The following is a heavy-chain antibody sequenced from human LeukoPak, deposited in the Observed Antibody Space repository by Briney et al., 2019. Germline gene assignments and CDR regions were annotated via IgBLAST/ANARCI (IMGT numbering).Heavy chain of an antibody. V-gene: IGHV1-2*02. CDR1: GYTFTGYH. CDR3: ARVEYGDYPNYYYMDV. J-gene: IGHJ6*03. D-gene: IGHD4-17*01. Sequence: ASVKVSCKASGYTFTGYHMHWVRQAPGQGLEWMGWINPNSGGTNYAQKFQGRVTMTRDTSISTAYMELSRLRSDDTAVYYCARVEYGDYPNYYYMDVWGKGTTVTVSS. CDR2: INPNSGGT.